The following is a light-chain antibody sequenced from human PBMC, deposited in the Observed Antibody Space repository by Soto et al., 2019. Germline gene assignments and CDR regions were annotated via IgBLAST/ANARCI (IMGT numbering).Light chain of an antibody. Sequence: QSALTQPASVSGSPGQSITISCTGSSSDVGDYDFVSWYQQHPGKAPKLIIYEVSDRPSGVSNRFSGSKSGNTASLTISGLQAEDDAHYSCRSFTSTSTLVVFGGGPRLTVL. V-gene: IGLV2-14*01. CDR1: SSDVGDYDF. J-gene: IGLJ2*01. CDR3: RSFTSTSTLVV. CDR2: EVS.